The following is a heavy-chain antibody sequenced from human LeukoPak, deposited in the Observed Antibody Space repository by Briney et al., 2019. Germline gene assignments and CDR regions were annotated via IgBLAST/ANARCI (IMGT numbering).Heavy chain of an antibody. D-gene: IGHD5-24*01. V-gene: IGHV3-20*04. CDR1: GFTFGDYG. CDR2: LNWNGDNT. J-gene: IGHJ4*02. CDR3: ARVTVNGYNYVDY. Sequence: PGGSLRLSCAASGFTFGDYGMSWVRQAPGKGLEWVSGLNWNGDNTGYADSVKGRFTISRDNAKNSLYLQMNSLRAEDTALYYCARVTVNGYNYVDYWGQGTLVTVSS.